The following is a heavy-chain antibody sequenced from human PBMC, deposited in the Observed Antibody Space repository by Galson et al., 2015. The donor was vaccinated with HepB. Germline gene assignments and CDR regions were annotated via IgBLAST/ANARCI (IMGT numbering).Heavy chain of an antibody. V-gene: IGHV1-18*04. CDR3: ARDLRHYDFWSGYYRGPLGY. Sequence: SVKVSCKASGYAFTSYGISWVRQAPGQGLEWMGWISAYNGNTNYAQKLQGRVTMTTDTSTSTAYMELRSLRSDDTALYYCARDLRHYDFWSGYYRGPLGYWGQGTLVTVSS. D-gene: IGHD3-3*01. CDR2: ISAYNGNT. J-gene: IGHJ4*02. CDR1: GYAFTSYG.